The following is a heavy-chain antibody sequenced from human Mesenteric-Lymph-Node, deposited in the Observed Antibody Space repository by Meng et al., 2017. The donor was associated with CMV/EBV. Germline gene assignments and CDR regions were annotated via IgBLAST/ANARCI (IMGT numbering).Heavy chain of an antibody. J-gene: IGHJ6*02. CDR1: GFIFDDYG. Sequence: GESLKISCVASGFIFDDYGMYWVREVPGKGLEWVSGINWNGGSTGYADSVKGRFTISRDNAKNSLYLQMNSLRAEDTALYHCARVYCGSTSCFSYYYGMDVWGQGTTVTVSS. D-gene: IGHD2-2*01. CDR2: INWNGGST. CDR3: ARVYCGSTSCFSYYYGMDV. V-gene: IGHV3-20*01.